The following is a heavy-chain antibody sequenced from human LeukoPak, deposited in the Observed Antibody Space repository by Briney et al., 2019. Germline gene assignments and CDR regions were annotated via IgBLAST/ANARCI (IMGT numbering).Heavy chain of an antibody. V-gene: IGHV1-8*01. CDR1: GYTFTSYD. D-gene: IGHD3-9*01. Sequence: ASVKVSCKASGYTFTSYDINWVRQATGQGLEWMGWMNPNSGNTGYAQKFQGRVTMTRNTSISTAYMELSSLRSEDTAVYYCARDGKIRYFDWLVVDYYYYYGMDVWGQGTTVTVSS. J-gene: IGHJ6*02. CDR2: MNPNSGNT. CDR3: ARDGKIRYFDWLVVDYYYYYGMDV.